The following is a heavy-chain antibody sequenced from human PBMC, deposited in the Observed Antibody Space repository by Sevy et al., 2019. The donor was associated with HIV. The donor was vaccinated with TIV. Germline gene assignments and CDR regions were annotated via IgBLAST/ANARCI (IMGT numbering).Heavy chain of an antibody. J-gene: IGHJ5*02. D-gene: IGHD3-16*01. V-gene: IGHV3-30-3*01. CDR1: GFTFSSYT. CDR2: IIYDGSRK. CDR3: ARDQHDYAGNVRTGWFDP. Sequence: GGSLRLSCAASGFTFSSYTMHWVRQAPGKGLEWVANIIYDGSRKYYAESVKGRFTISRDNSKITLYRQMNSLRAEDTADYYCARDQHDYAGNVRTGWFDPWGQGILVTVSS.